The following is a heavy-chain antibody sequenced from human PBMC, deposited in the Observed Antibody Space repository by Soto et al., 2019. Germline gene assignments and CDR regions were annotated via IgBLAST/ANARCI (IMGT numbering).Heavy chain of an antibody. J-gene: IGHJ6*02. V-gene: IGHV3-33*01. CDR3: ARSSMVRGVIIYYYYYGMDV. Sequence: GGSLRLSCAASGFTFSSYGMHWVRQAPGKGLEWVAVIWYDGSNKYYADSVKGRFTISRDNSKNTLYLQMNSLRAEDTAVYYCARSSMVRGVIIYYYYYGMDVWGQGTTVTVSS. CDR1: GFTFSSYG. CDR2: IWYDGSNK. D-gene: IGHD3-10*01.